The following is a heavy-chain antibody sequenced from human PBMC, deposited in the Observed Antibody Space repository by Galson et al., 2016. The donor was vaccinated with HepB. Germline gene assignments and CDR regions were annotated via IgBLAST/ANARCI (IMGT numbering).Heavy chain of an antibody. V-gene: IGHV3-11*06. CDR2: ISSSSSYT. D-gene: IGHD3-3*01. CDR3: ARSINGVWSGYYTSHSHYYMDI. CDR1: GFNFNDYY. Sequence: SLRLSCAASGFNFNDYYMSWIRQAPGKGLEWVSYISSSSSYTNYADSVKGRFTISRDNAKNALYLQTNSLRAEDTAVYYCARSINGVWSGYYTSHSHYYMDIWGKGTTVTVSS. J-gene: IGHJ6*03.